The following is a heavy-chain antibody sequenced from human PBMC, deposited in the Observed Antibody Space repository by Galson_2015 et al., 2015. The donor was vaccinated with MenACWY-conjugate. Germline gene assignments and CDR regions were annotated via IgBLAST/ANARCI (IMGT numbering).Heavy chain of an antibody. Sequence: SLRLSCAASGFTFSSYWMHWVRQAPGKGLVWVSHINSDGSSTNNADSVKGRFTISRDNAKNTLYLQMNSLRAEDTAVYYCARGGGYSNQPFDYWGQGTLVTVSS. V-gene: IGHV3-74*01. CDR1: GFTFSSYW. CDR3: ARGGGYSNQPFDY. CDR2: INSDGSST. D-gene: IGHD4-11*01. J-gene: IGHJ4*02.